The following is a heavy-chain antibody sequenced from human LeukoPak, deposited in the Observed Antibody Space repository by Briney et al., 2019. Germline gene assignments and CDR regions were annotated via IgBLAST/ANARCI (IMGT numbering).Heavy chain of an antibody. V-gene: IGHV3-53*01. CDR3: ARGLDDFWSGYYLDY. J-gene: IGHJ4*02. Sequence: PGGSLRLSCAASGFTVSSNYMSWVRQAPGKGLEWVSVIYSGGSTYYADSVKGRFTIPRDNSKNTLYLQMNGLRAEDTAVYYCARGLDDFWSGYYLDYWGQGTLVTVSS. CDR2: IYSGGST. CDR1: GFTVSSNY. D-gene: IGHD3-3*01.